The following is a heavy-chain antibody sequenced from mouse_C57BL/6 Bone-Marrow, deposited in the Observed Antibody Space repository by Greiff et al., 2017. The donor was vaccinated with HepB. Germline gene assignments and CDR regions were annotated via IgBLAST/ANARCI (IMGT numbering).Heavy chain of an antibody. J-gene: IGHJ2*01. D-gene: IGHD2-1*01. V-gene: IGHV10-1*01. CDR1: GFSFNTYA. CDR3: VRGSYGNYFDY. CDR2: IRSKSNNYAT. Sequence: EVQVVESGGGLVQPKGSLKLSCAASGFSFNTYAMNWVRQAPGKGLEWVARIRSKSNNYATYYADSVKDRFTISRDDSESMLYLQMNNLKTEDTAMYYCVRGSYGNYFDYWGQGTTLTVSS.